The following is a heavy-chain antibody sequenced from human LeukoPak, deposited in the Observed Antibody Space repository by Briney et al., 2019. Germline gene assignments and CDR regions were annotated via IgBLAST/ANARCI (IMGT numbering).Heavy chain of an antibody. Sequence: KPSETLSLTCTVSGYSISSGYYWGWIRQPPGKGLEWIGSIYHSGSTYYNPSLKSRVTISVDTSKNQFSLKLSSVTAADTAVYYCARVNYYDSSGYDWFDPWGQGTLVTVSS. CDR2: IYHSGST. CDR3: ARVNYYDSSGYDWFDP. V-gene: IGHV4-38-2*02. D-gene: IGHD3-22*01. J-gene: IGHJ5*02. CDR1: GYSISSGYY.